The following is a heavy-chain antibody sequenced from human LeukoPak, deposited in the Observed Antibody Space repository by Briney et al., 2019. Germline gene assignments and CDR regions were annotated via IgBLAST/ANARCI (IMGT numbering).Heavy chain of an antibody. V-gene: IGHV4-59*08. D-gene: IGHD5-18*01. Sequence: SETLSLTCVVYGGSFSGYYWSWIRQPPGKGLEWIGYIYYSGSTNYNPSLKSRVTISVDTSKNQFSLKLSSVTAADTAVYYCARRHVDTALADWYFDLWGRGTLVTVSS. J-gene: IGHJ2*01. CDR2: IYYSGST. CDR3: ARRHVDTALADWYFDL. CDR1: GGSFSGYY.